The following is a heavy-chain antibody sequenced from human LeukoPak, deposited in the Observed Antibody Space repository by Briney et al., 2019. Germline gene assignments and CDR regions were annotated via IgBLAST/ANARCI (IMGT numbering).Heavy chain of an antibody. CDR3: ARDLFFSDAGYSSGWRAEYFHH. V-gene: IGHV3-74*01. J-gene: IGHJ1*01. Sequence: PGGSLRLSCAASGLTFSSSWLHWVRQAPGKGLVWVSRINSDGSSTSYADSVKGRFTISRDNAKNTLNLQMNSLRAEDTAVYYCARDLFFSDAGYSSGWRAEYFHHWGQGTLVTVSS. D-gene: IGHD6-19*01. CDR2: INSDGSST. CDR1: GLTFSSSW.